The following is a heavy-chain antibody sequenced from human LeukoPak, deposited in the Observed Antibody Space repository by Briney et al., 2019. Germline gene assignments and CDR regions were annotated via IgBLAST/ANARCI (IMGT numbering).Heavy chain of an antibody. V-gene: IGHV4-30-4*01. Sequence: SQTLSLTCTVSGGSISSGDYCWSWIRQPPGKGLEWIGYIYYSGSTYYNPSLKSRVTISVDTSKNQFSLKLSSVTAADTAVYYCARAVRLLYYYDSSGKFDAFDIWGQGTMVTVSS. CDR2: IYYSGST. CDR3: ARAVRLLYYYDSSGKFDAFDI. D-gene: IGHD3-22*01. CDR1: GGSISSGDYC. J-gene: IGHJ3*02.